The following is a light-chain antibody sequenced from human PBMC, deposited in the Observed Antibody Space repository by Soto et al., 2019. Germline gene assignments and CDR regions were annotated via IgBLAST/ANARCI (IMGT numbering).Light chain of an antibody. CDR1: QPISSW. Sequence: DLQMTQSPSSVSASVGDRVTITCRASQPISSWLAWYQQKPGKAPKLLIYSASSLQSGVPSRFSGSGSGTDFTLTISSLQPEDFATYYCQQANSLPFTFGGGTKVEIK. CDR3: QQANSLPFT. CDR2: SAS. J-gene: IGKJ4*01. V-gene: IGKV1-12*01.